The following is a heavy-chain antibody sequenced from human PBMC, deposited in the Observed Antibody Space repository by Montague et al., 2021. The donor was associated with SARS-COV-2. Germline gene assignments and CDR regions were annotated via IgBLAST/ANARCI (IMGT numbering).Heavy chain of an antibody. CDR1: GDSVSSNGAA. CDR3: ARGGWGAPGTGRLFDY. V-gene: IGHV6-1*01. J-gene: IGHJ4*02. CDR2: TYYRSKWYN. Sequence: CAISGDSVSSNGAAWNWIRQSPSRGLEWLGRTYYRSKWYNDYAVSVKSRITINPDTSKNQFSLQLNPVTPEDAAVYYCARGGWGAPGTGRLFDYWGQGTLVTVSS. D-gene: IGHD3-10*01.